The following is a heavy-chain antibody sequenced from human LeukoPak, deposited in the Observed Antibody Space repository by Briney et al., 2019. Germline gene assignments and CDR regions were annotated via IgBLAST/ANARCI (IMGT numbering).Heavy chain of an antibody. V-gene: IGHV4-39*01. J-gene: IGHJ4*02. D-gene: IGHD3-3*01. CDR2: IYYSGST. CDR3: ARHGEDFWSGYYLDY. Sequence: SETLSLTCTVSGGSISSSSYYWGWIRQPPGKGLEWIGSIYYSGSTYYNPSLKSRVTISVDTSKNQFSLKLSSVTAADTAVYYCARHGEDFWSGYYLDYWGQGTLVTVSS. CDR1: GGSISSSSYY.